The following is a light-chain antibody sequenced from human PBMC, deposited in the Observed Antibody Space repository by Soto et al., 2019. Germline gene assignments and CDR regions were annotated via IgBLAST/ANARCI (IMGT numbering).Light chain of an antibody. CDR1: QSIDNW. CDR3: QQYNGDSRT. J-gene: IGKJ1*01. V-gene: IGKV1-5*03. Sequence: DIQMTQSPSTLSASVGDRVTITCRASQSIDNWLAWYQQKPGKAPKLLIYRASTLETGVPSRFSGSGSGTEFTLTISSLQPDDSASYYCQQYNGDSRTFGQGTKVEVK. CDR2: RAS.